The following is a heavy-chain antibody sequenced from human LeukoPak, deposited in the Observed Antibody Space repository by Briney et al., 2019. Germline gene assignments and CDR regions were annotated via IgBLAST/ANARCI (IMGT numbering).Heavy chain of an antibody. Sequence: ASVKVSCKASGYTFTSYGISWVRQAPGQGLEWMGWISAYNGNTNYAQKLQGRVTMTTDKSTSTAYMELSSLRSEDTAVYYCARAIYAELALLDAFDIWGQGTMVTVSS. CDR1: GYTFTSYG. D-gene: IGHD2-2*01. V-gene: IGHV1-18*01. CDR2: ISAYNGNT. J-gene: IGHJ3*02. CDR3: ARAIYAELALLDAFDI.